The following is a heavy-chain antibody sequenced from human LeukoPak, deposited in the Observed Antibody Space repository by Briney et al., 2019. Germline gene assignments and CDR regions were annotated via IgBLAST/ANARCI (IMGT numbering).Heavy chain of an antibody. CDR2: SHTGGSI. D-gene: IGHD3-10*01. V-gene: IGHV4-4*08. J-gene: IGHJ4*02. CDR3: ARRRGGFGEGEFDY. CDR1: GVSISGFY. Sequence: SETLSLTCTVSGVSISGFYWNWIRQPPRKGLEWVGYSHTGGSISSNPSLNSRVAFSMDTSENQVSLRLNSVTATDTAVYYCARRRGGFGEGEFDYWGQGIPVTVST.